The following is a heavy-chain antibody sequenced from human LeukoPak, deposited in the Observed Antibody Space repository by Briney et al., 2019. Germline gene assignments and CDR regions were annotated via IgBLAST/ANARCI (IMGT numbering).Heavy chain of an antibody. J-gene: IGHJ5*02. D-gene: IGHD3-3*01. CDR2: IYHSGST. CDR1: GGSISGGGYS. Sequence: SETLSLTCAVSGGSISGGGYSWSWIRQPPGKGLEWIGYIYHSGSTYYNPSLKSRVTISVDRSKNQFSLKLSSVTAADTAVYYCARVLYDFWSGYLSYNWFDPWGQGTLVTVSS. CDR3: ARVLYDFWSGYLSYNWFDP. V-gene: IGHV4-30-2*01.